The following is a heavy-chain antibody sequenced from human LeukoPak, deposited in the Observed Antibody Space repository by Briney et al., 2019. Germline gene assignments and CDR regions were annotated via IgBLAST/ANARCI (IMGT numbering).Heavy chain of an antibody. D-gene: IGHD4-4*01. V-gene: IGHV3-23*01. Sequence: GGSLRLSCTVSGLTFGDYAMSWVRQAPGKGLEWVSHIIASAGSTDYADSVKGRFAISRDNSKNTLYLQMTSLRAEDMAVYYCAKSAPSKYWGQGTLVTVSS. CDR1: GLTFGDYA. CDR2: IIASAGST. J-gene: IGHJ4*02. CDR3: AKSAPSKY.